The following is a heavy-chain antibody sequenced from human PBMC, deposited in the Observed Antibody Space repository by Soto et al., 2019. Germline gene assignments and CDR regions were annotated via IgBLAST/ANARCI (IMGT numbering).Heavy chain of an antibody. J-gene: IGHJ6*02. V-gene: IGHV4-30-4*01. CDR1: GGSISSGDYY. D-gene: IGHD5-12*01. Sequence: PSETLSLTCTVSGGSISSGDYYWSWIRQPPGKGLEWIGYIYYSGSTYYNPSLKSRVTISVDTSKNQFSLKLSSVTAADTAVYYCARDRLDIVATIPDYYGMDVWGQGTTVTAP. CDR2: IYYSGST. CDR3: ARDRLDIVATIPDYYGMDV.